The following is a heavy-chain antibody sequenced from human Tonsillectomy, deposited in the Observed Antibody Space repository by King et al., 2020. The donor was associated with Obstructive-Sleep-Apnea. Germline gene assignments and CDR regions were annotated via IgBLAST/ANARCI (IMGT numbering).Heavy chain of an antibody. V-gene: IGHV1-18*01. J-gene: IGHJ6*02. CDR3: ARAQSSAQSYYYGMDV. CDR2: FRAYNGST. D-gene: IGHD1-26*01. Sequence: VQLVESGAEVKKPGASVKVSCKASGYTFTSDGISWVRQAPGQGLEWMGWFRAYNGSTNYVQKLQSRVTMTTDTSTSTAYMELRSLRSDDTAVYYCARAQSSAQSYYYGMDVWGQGTTVTVSS. CDR1: GYTFTSDG.